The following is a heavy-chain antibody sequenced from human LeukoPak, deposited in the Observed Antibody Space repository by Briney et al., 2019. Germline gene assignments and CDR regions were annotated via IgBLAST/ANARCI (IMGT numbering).Heavy chain of an antibody. D-gene: IGHD3-22*01. CDR3: AKDNPDYYDSSGLFDY. V-gene: IGHV3-23*01. CDR2: ISGSGGST. J-gene: IGHJ4*02. Sequence: PGGSLRLSCAASGFTFSSHAMSWVRQAPGKGLGWVSAISGSGGSTYSADSVKGRFTISRDNSKNTLYLQMNSLRAEDTAVYYCAKDNPDYYDSSGLFDYWGQGTLVTVSS. CDR1: GFTFSSHA.